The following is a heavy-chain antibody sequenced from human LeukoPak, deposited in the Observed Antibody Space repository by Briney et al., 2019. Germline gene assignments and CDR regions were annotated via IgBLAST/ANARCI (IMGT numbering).Heavy chain of an antibody. CDR2: IIPIFGTA. V-gene: IGHV1-69*13. J-gene: IGHJ4*02. D-gene: IGHD6-19*01. CDR1: GGTFSSYA. CDR3: ARDLGAAGWTSSGWFTTPDY. Sequence: SVKVSCKASGGTFSSYAISWVRQAPGQGLEWMGGIIPIFGTANYAQKFQGRVTITADASTSTAYMELSSLRSEDTAVYYCARDLGAAGWTSSGWFTTPDYWGQGTLVTVSS.